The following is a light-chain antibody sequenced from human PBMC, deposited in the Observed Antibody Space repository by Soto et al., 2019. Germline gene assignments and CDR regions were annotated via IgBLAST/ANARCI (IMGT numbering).Light chain of an antibody. CDR2: SAS. V-gene: IGKV3-20*01. J-gene: IGKJ2*01. CDR1: QSVYRNY. Sequence: EIVLAQSPGTLSLSPGERATLSCRASQSVYRNYLAWYQQKPGQAPRLLIYSASTRATGVPDRFSGSGSGTDSTLTISRLEPEDFAMFYCQQYGTSSYTFGQGTKLEIK. CDR3: QQYGTSSYT.